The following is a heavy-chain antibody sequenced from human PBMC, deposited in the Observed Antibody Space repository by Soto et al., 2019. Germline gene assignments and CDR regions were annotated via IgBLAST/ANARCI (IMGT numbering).Heavy chain of an antibody. CDR3: ARARGDGYSYPFHF. D-gene: IGHD5-18*01. Sequence: QVQLVQSGAEVKKPGSSVKVSCKASGGTFSSYAISWVRQAPGQGLGWMGGIIPIYGSANYAQNFQGRVTITADESTSTAYMELSSLRSEDTAVYYCARARGDGYSYPFHFWGQGTMVTVSS. J-gene: IGHJ4*02. CDR1: GGTFSSYA. CDR2: IIPIYGSA. V-gene: IGHV1-69*12.